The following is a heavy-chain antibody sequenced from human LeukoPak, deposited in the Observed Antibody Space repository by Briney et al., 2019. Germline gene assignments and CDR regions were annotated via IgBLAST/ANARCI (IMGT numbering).Heavy chain of an antibody. J-gene: IGHJ4*02. CDR2: VNPSGGST. CDR1: GYTFTSYY. D-gene: IGHD5-12*01. Sequence: GASVSLSCKASGYTFTSYYMHWVRQAPGQGLEWMGIVNPSGGSTSYAQKFQGRVTMTTDTSTSTVYMELSSLRSEDTAVYYCARDYRATKDYWGQGTLVTVSS. CDR3: ARDYRATKDY. V-gene: IGHV1-46*01.